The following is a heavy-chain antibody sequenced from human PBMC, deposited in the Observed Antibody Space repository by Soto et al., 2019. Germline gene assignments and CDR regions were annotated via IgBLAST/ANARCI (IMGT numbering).Heavy chain of an antibody. J-gene: IGHJ4*02. CDR3: ARDDRDSGPCDS. CDR2: VSSDGRDK. Sequence: PGWSLRLSCAASGFSFSSYWMSWVRQAPGKGPEWVAIVSSDGRDKTYADSVKGRFTISRDNAENSLFLQMNSLRADDTAVYYCARDDRDSGPCDSWGQGALVTVSS. D-gene: IGHD6-19*01. V-gene: IGHV3-7*01. CDR1: GFSFSSYW.